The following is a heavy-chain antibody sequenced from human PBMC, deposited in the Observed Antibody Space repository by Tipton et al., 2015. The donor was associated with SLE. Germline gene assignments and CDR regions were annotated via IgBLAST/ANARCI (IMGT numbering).Heavy chain of an antibody. V-gene: IGHV1-69*09. CDR2: IIPILGIA. CDR1: GGTFSSYA. CDR3: ATQRGTIAAAGRLDY. Sequence: QLVQSGAEVKKPGSSVKVSCKASGGTFSSYAISWVRQAPGQGLEWMGGIIPILGIADYAQKFQGRVTITADKSTSTAYMELSSLRSEDTAVYYCATQRGTIAAAGRLDYWGQGTLVTVSS. J-gene: IGHJ4*02. D-gene: IGHD6-13*01.